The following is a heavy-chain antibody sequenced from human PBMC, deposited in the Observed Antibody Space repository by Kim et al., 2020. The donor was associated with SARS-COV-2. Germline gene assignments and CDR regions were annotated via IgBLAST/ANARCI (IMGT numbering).Heavy chain of an antibody. CDR2: VNHIGFT. Sequence: SETLSLTCAVYGGSFSGHYLTWIRQPPGKGLEWIGEVNHIGFTNYSPSLKSRITMSVDTSKNQFPLKLNSMTAADTAVYYCARGLSRIGEIEGFDYWGQG. V-gene: IGHV4-34*01. J-gene: IGHJ4*02. D-gene: IGHD3-10*01. CDR3: ARGLSRIGEIEGFDY. CDR1: GGSFSGHY.